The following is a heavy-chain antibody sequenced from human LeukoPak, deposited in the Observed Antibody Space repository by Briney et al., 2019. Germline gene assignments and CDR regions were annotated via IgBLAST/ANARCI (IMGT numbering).Heavy chain of an antibody. D-gene: IGHD3-22*01. Sequence: ASVTVSCKASGYTFTSYGISWVRQAPGQGLEWMGWISAYNGNTNYAQKLQGRVTMTTDTSTSTAYMELRSLRSDDTAVYYCATFNPTYYYDSSGPSSLDYWGQGTLVTVSS. J-gene: IGHJ4*02. V-gene: IGHV1-18*01. CDR2: ISAYNGNT. CDR3: ATFNPTYYYDSSGPSSLDY. CDR1: GYTFTSYG.